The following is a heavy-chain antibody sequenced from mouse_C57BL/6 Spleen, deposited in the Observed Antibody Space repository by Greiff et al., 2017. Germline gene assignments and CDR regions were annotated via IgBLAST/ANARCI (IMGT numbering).Heavy chain of an antibody. Sequence: QVHVKQSGAELVKPGASVKISCKASGYTFTDYYINWVKQRPGQGLEWIGKIGPGSGSTYYNEKFKGKATLTADKSSSTAYMQLSSLTSEDSAVYFCARRSRFTTVVAYYFDYWGQGTTLTVSS. CDR2: IGPGSGST. J-gene: IGHJ2*01. CDR3: ARRSRFTTVVAYYFDY. CDR1: GYTFTDYY. D-gene: IGHD1-1*01. V-gene: IGHV1-77*01.